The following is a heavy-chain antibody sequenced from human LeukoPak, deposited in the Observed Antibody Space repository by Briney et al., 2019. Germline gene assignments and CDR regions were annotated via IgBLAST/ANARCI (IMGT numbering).Heavy chain of an antibody. D-gene: IGHD6-6*01. CDR2: TYYRSSWYN. V-gene: IGHV6-1*01. J-gene: IGHJ2*01. Sequence: SQTLSLTCAISGDSVSSNSAAWNWIRQSPSRGLEWLGRTYYRSSWYNDYAVSVKSRITINSDTSKNQFSLQLNSVTPEDTAVYYCARGAYSSSVRNVFWYFDLWGRGTLVTVSS. CDR3: ARGAYSSSVRNVFWYFDL. CDR1: GDSVSSNSAA.